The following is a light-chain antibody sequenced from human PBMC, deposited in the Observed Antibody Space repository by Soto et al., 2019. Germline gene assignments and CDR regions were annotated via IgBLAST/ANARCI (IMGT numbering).Light chain of an antibody. CDR2: GNS. CDR3: QSYDSSPNWV. J-gene: IGLJ3*02. CDR1: SSNIGAGYD. V-gene: IGLV1-40*01. Sequence: QSVLTQPPSVSGAPGQRVTISCTGSSSNIGAGYDVHWYQQLPGTAPKLLIYGNSNRPSGVPDRFSGSKSGTSASLAITGLQAEDEADYYCQSYDSSPNWVFGGGTKLPS.